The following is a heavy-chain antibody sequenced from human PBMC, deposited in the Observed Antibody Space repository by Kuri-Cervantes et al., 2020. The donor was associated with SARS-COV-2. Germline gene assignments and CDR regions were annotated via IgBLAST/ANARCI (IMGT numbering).Heavy chain of an antibody. V-gene: IGHV4-34*01. CDR2: INHSGST. CDR1: GGSFSGYY. Sequence: SETLSLTCAVYGGSFSGYYWSWIRQPPGKGLEWIGEINHSGSTNYNPSLKSRVTIPVDTSKNQFSLKLSSVTAADTAVYYCARRAKMLRFLEWFPGYMDVWGKGTTVTVSS. CDR3: ARRAKMLRFLEWFPGYMDV. J-gene: IGHJ6*03. D-gene: IGHD3-3*01.